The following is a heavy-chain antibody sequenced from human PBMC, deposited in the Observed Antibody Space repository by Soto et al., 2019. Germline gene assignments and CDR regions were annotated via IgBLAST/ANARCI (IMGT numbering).Heavy chain of an antibody. J-gene: IGHJ6*02. CDR3: ARXQYSSGWYGDYYYGMDV. V-gene: IGHV4-34*01. CDR1: GGSFSCYY. D-gene: IGHD6-19*01. Sequence: SETLSLTCAVYGGSFSCYYWSWIRQPPGKGLEWIGEINHSGSTNYNPSLKSRVTISVDTSKNQFSLKLSSVTAADTAVYYCARXQYSSGWYGDYYYGMDVWGQGTTVTVSS. CDR2: INHSGST.